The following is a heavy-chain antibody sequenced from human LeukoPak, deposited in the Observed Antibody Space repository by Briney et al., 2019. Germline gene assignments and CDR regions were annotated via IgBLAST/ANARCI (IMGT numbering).Heavy chain of an antibody. CDR3: ARGIGWFES. CDR2: ITQNGGQK. V-gene: IGHV3-7*05. J-gene: IGHJ5*01. CDR1: GFTFSNSW. Sequence: GGYLRLYCAASGFTFSNSWMTWVRQAPGKGLEWVANITQNGGQKVYVDSVKGRFTIYRDSAKNSLFLQMNSLRAEDTAVYYCARGIGWFESWGQGTLVTVSS. D-gene: IGHD2-15*01.